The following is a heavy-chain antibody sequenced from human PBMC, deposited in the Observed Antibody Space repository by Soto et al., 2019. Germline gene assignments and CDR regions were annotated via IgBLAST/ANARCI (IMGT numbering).Heavy chain of an antibody. D-gene: IGHD6-6*01. Sequence: PEKGLEWRGRIYPSDSYTNYSPSFQGHVTISADKSISTAYLQWSSLKASDTAMYYCFSRAQLAEYYYHVTDVWVKGTTVTVTS. V-gene: IGHV5-10-1*01. J-gene: IGHJ6*04. CDR3: FSRAQLAEYYYHVTDV. CDR2: IYPSDSYT.